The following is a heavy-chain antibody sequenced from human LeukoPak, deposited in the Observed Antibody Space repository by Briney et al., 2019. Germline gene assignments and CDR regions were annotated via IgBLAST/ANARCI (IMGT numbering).Heavy chain of an antibody. CDR2: ISSSGTT. CDR1: GLRFSSYG. J-gene: IGHJ4*02. D-gene: IGHD1-26*01. CDR3: ASGPLGWSDY. V-gene: IGHV3-48*02. Sequence: GGSLRLSCAASGLRFSSYGMNWVRQAPGKGLEWTSFISSSGTTSYADSVKSRFTISRDNGKISLYLQMNSLRDEDTAVYYCASGPLGWSDYWGQGALVTVSS.